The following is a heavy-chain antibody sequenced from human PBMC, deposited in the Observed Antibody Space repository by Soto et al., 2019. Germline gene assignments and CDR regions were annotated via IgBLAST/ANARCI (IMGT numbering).Heavy chain of an antibody. V-gene: IGHV3-7*01. Sequence: EVQVVESGGGLVQPGGSLRLSCAASGFTFTSYWMTWVRQAPGRGLEWVANINKDGIEKSYVDSVKGRFTISRDNAKSSLYLQMNSLRADDTAVYYCVREIASRLWGKGTTVIVSS. CDR2: INKDGIEK. J-gene: IGHJ6*04. D-gene: IGHD2-21*01. CDR1: GFTFTSYW. CDR3: VREIASRL.